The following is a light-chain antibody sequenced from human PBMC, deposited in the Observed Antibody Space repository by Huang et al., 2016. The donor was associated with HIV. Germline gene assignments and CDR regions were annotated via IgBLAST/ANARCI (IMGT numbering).Light chain of an antibody. CDR1: QSIRTY. J-gene: IGKJ5*01. CDR2: DAS. V-gene: IGKV3-11*01. Sequence: EIVLTQSPATLSLSPGERATLSCRASQSIRTYLAWFQWKPGQAPKLLIYDASNRPTGVPDRFSGSGSVTDFALTISSLEPEDFAVYYCQQRDSWPITFGQGTRLDIK. CDR3: QQRDSWPIT.